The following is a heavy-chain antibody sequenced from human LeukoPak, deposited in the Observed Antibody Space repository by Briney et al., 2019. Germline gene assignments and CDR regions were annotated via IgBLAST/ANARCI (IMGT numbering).Heavy chain of an antibody. J-gene: IGHJ5*02. CDR3: ARGPRLYDFWSGYRT. CDR1: GYTFTSYD. CDR2: MNPNSGNT. V-gene: IGHV1-8*01. Sequence: ASVKVSCKASGYTFTSYDINWVRQATGQGLEWMGWMNPNSGNTGYAQEFQGRVTMTRNTSISTAYMELSSLRSEDTAVYYCARGPRLYDFWSGYRTWGQGTLVTVSS. D-gene: IGHD3-3*01.